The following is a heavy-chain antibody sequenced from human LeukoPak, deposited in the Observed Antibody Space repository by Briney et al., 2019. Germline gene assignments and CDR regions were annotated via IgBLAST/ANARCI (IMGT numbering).Heavy chain of an antibody. Sequence: SETLSLTCTVSGGSISSYYWSWIRQPAGKGLEWIGRIYTSGSTNYNPSLKSRVTMSVDTSKNQFSLKLSSVTAADTAVYYCARDGYYDSSGYYSDTASDAFDIWGQGTMVTVSS. CDR2: IYTSGST. D-gene: IGHD3-22*01. CDR3: ARDGYYDSSGYYSDTASDAFDI. V-gene: IGHV4-4*07. J-gene: IGHJ3*02. CDR1: GGSISSYY.